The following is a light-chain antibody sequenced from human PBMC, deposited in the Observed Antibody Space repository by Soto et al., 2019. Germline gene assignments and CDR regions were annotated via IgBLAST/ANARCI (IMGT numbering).Light chain of an antibody. V-gene: IGKV1-33*01. J-gene: IGKJ5*01. CDR3: QPSDSLPIT. CDR1: QDISNY. CDR2: DAS. Sequence: DIQMTQSPSSLSASVGDRVTITCRASQDISNYLNWSQQRPGKAPKLLIYDASNLERGVTSRFSGTRSGTHFTFAITRLQPEDVATYYCQPSDSLPITFGQGTRLEI.